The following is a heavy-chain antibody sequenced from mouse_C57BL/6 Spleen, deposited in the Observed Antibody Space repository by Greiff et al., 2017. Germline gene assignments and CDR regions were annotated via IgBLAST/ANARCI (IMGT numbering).Heavy chain of an antibody. CDR3: ARIGTRSYFDY. CDR2: IHPNSGST. Sequence: QVQLQQPGAELVKPGASVKLSCKASGYTFTSYWMHWVKQRPGQGLEWIGMIHPNSGSTNYNEKFKSKATLTVDKASSTAYMQLSSLTSEDSAVYYCARIGTRSYFDYWGQGTTLTVSS. J-gene: IGHJ2*01. CDR1: GYTFTSYW. D-gene: IGHD4-1*01. V-gene: IGHV1-64*01.